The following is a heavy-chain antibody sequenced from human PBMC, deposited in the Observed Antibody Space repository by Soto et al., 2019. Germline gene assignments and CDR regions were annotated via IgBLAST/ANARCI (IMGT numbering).Heavy chain of an antibody. V-gene: IGHV1-18*01. J-gene: IGHJ6*02. CDR1: GYTFTSYG. D-gene: IGHD4-17*01. CDR2: ISAYNGNT. CDR3: ARYHGDYYYYYGMDV. Sequence: QVQLVQSGAEVKKPGASVKVSCKASGYTFTSYGISWVRRAPGQGLEWMGWISAYNGNTNYAQKLQGRVTMTTDTSTSTAYMELRSLRSDDTAVYYCARYHGDYYYYYGMDVWGQGTTVTVSS.